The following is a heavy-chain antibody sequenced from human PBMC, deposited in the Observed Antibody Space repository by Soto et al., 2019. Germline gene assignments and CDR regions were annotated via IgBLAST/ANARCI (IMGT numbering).Heavy chain of an antibody. Sequence: QVQLQQWGAGLLKPSETLSLTCAVYGGSFSGYYWSWIRQPPGKGLEWIGEINHSGSTNYNPSLKSRVIISVDTSKNQFSLRLSSVTAADTAVYYCARGDGTSDYGSGREAVARYYYYYMDVWGKGTTVTVSS. CDR2: INHSGST. CDR3: ARGDGTSDYGSGREAVARYYYYYMDV. D-gene: IGHD3-10*01. V-gene: IGHV4-34*01. J-gene: IGHJ6*03. CDR1: GGSFSGYY.